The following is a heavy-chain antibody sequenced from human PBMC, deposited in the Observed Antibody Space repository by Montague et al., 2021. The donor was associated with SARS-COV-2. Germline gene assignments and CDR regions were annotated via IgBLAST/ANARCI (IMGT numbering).Heavy chain of an antibody. Sequence: SETLSLTCTVSGGPISSTTYRWGWIRQPPGKGLEWIGFISYSGTTFYNPFLKSRISMSVDTPKSQFSLNLTSVTAADTAVYYCARHYGSSLDSWGQGILVAVSS. D-gene: IGHD4-17*01. V-gene: IGHV4-39*01. CDR2: ISYSGTT. J-gene: IGHJ4*02. CDR1: GGPISSTTYR. CDR3: ARHYGSSLDS.